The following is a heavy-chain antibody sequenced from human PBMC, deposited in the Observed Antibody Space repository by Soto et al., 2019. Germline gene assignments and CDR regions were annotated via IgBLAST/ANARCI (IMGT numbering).Heavy chain of an antibody. CDR3: ARGGGPYVWFNEF. CDR1: GGLFSSFA. Sequence: QEQLVQSGAEVKKPGSSVKVSCKDSGGLFSSFAISWVRQAPGQGLEWMGGIIPVCGTTNYAQKFQDRGTITADESTNTAYMELSSLRSDDTAMYYCARGGGPYVWFNEFWGQGTQVTVSS. V-gene: IGHV1-69*01. J-gene: IGHJ4*02. D-gene: IGHD3-16*01. CDR2: IIPVCGTT.